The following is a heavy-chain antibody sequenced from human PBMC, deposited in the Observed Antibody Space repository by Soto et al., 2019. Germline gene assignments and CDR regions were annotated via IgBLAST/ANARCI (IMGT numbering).Heavy chain of an antibody. D-gene: IGHD1-26*01. CDR3: ARGEWELSW. CDR1: GYTFTSYD. V-gene: IGHV1-8*01. Sequence: GASVKVSCKASGYTFTSYDINWVRQATGQGLEWMGWMNPNSGNTGYALNFQGRVTMTRNTSISTAYMELSGLTYEDTAVYYCARGEWELSWWGQGTQVTVS. J-gene: IGHJ4*02. CDR2: MNPNSGNT.